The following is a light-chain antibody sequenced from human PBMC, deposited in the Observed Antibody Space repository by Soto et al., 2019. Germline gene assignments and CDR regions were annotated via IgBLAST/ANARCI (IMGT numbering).Light chain of an antibody. J-gene: IGLJ3*02. CDR3: AAWTDSLNGRV. CDR1: SSNIGSNT. Sequence: QSVLTQPPSASGTPGQRVTISCSGSSSNIGSNTVNWYQQLPGTAPKLLIYSNNQRPSGVPDRFSGSKSGTSASLAISGLQSEYEDDYYCAAWTDSLNGRVFGGGTKLTVL. V-gene: IGLV1-44*01. CDR2: SNN.